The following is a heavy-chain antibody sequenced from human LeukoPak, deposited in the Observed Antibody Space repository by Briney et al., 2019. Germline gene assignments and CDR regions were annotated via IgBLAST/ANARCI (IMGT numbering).Heavy chain of an antibody. D-gene: IGHD4-17*01. Sequence: GGSLRLSCAASGFNFSSYSMNWVRQSPGKGLEWVSSISSSSSFRYYADSVKGRFTISRDNAKNSLYLQMNSLRAEDTAVYYCARGPSVTVTTSCDYWGQGTLVTVSS. CDR3: ARGPSVTVTTSCDY. J-gene: IGHJ4*02. CDR2: ISSSSSFR. CDR1: GFNFSSYS. V-gene: IGHV3-21*01.